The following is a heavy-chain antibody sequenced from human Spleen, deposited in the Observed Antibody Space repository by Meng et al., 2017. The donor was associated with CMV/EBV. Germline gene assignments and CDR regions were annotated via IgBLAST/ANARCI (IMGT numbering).Heavy chain of an antibody. CDR2: ISSSSSYI. Sequence: GESLKISCAASGFTFSAYSMNWVRQAPGKGLEWVSSISSSSSYIYYADSVKGRFTISRDNAKNLLFLQMNSLRAEDTAVYYCAGFGVAITNGLDVWGQGTTVTVSS. D-gene: IGHD3-3*01. CDR3: AGFGVAITNGLDV. V-gene: IGHV3-21*01. CDR1: GFTFSAYS. J-gene: IGHJ6*02.